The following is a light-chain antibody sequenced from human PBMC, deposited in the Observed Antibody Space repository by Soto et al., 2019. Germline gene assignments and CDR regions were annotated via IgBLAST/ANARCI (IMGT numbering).Light chain of an antibody. V-gene: IGLV2-14*03. CDR3: GSYTTSSNYV. Sequence: QSARTQPASVSGSPGLSIAISCTGTSSDVGAYNFVSWYQQHPDKAPKLMIFDVSNRPSGVSNRFSGSKSGNTASLTISGLQSEDEAEYYCGSYTTSSNYVFGTGTKVTVL. J-gene: IGLJ1*01. CDR1: SSDVGAYNF. CDR2: DVS.